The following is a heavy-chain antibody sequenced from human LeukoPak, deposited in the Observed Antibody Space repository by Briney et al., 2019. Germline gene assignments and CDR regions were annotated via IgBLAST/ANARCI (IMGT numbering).Heavy chain of an antibody. D-gene: IGHD6-13*01. CDR3: ARVKYSSSSQYFDY. Sequence: SVKVSCKASGYTFTGYYMHWVRQAPGQGLEWMGGIIPIFGTANYAQKFQGRVTITADESTSTAYMELSSLRSEDTAVYYCARVKYSSSSQYFDYWGQGTLVTVSS. CDR2: IIPIFGTA. J-gene: IGHJ4*02. V-gene: IGHV1-69*13. CDR1: GYTFTGYY.